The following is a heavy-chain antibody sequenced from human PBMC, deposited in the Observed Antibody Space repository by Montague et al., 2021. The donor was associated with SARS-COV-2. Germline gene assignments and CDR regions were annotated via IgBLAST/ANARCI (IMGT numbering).Heavy chain of an antibody. CDR3: ARDQQLAVDY. CDR2: ISYDGSNK. Sequence: SLRLSCAASGFTFSSYAMHWVRQAPGKGLEWVAVISYDGSNKYYADSVKGRFTISRDNSKNTLYLQMNSLGAEDTAVYYCARDQQLAVDYWGQGTLVTVSS. CDR1: GFTFSSYA. D-gene: IGHD6-13*01. J-gene: IGHJ4*02. V-gene: IGHV3-30-3*01.